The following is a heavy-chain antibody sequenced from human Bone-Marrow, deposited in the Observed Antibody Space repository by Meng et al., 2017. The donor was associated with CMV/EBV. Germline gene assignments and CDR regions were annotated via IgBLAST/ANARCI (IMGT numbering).Heavy chain of an antibody. J-gene: IGHJ6*02. CDR2: ISAYNGNT. Sequence: ASVKVSCKASGYTFTSYGTCWVRQAPGQGLEWMGWISAYNGNTNYAQKLQGRVTMTTDTSTSTAYMELRSLRSDDTAVYYCARGTHYDFWSGYQPNYYYYGMDVWGQGTTVTVSS. D-gene: IGHD3-3*01. CDR1: GYTFTSYG. CDR3: ARGTHYDFWSGYQPNYYYYGMDV. V-gene: IGHV1-18*01.